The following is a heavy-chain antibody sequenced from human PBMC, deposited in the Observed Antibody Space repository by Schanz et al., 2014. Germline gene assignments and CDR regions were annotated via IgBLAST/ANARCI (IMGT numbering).Heavy chain of an antibody. J-gene: IGHJ4*02. CDR3: ARAHGNNWYGKGLDY. Sequence: VQLLQFGGGVVQPGRSLRLSCAAYGFTLSSYAMHWVRQAPGKGLEWVSTISASGGSTYYADSVKGRFTISRDNSKNILYLQMNSLRADDTAVYFCARAHGNNWYGKGLDYWGQGTQVTVSS. D-gene: IGHD1-1*01. CDR1: GFTLSSYA. CDR2: ISASGGST. V-gene: IGHV3-23*01.